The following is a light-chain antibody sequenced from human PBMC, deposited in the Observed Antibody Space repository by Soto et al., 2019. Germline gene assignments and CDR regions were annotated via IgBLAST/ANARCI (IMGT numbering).Light chain of an antibody. CDR2: DAS. J-gene: IGKJ1*01. V-gene: IGKV3-11*01. CDR3: QQRSNWPRT. CDR1: QSVSSY. Sequence: DIVLTQSPATLSLSPGERATLSCRASQSVSSYLAWYQQKPGQAPRLLIYDASNRATGIPARFSGSGSGTDFTLTISSLEPEEFAVYYCQQRSNWPRTFGKGTKVDIK.